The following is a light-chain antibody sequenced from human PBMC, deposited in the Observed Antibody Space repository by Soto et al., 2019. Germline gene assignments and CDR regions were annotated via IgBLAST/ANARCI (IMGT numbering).Light chain of an antibody. CDR3: QQYGSSPRT. CDR2: DTS. CDR1: LTVANNH. J-gene: IGKJ1*01. V-gene: IGKV3-20*01. Sequence: EIVLTQSPGTLSWSPGEGATLSCRASLTVANNHVAWYQQKPGQAPRLLVFDTSTRATGIPDRFSGSGSGTDFTLTISRLAPEDFALYYCQQYGSSPRTFGQGTKVDIK.